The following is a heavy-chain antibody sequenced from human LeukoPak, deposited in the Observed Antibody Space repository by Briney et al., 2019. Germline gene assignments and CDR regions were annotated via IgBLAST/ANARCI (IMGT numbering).Heavy chain of an antibody. J-gene: IGHJ4*02. V-gene: IGHV3-23*01. CDR1: GFTFSSYA. Sequence: GGSLRLSCAASGFTFSSYAMSWVRQAPGKGLEWVSAISGSGGSTYYADSVKGRFTISRANSKNTLYLQINSLKAEDTGVYYCAKEGVSAEIVVVVAATGVHFDYWGQGTLVTVSS. CDR3: AKEGVSAEIVVVVAATGVHFDY. D-gene: IGHD2-15*01. CDR2: ISGSGGST.